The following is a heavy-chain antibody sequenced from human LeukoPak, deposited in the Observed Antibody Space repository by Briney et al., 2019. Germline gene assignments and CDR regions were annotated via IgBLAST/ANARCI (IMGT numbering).Heavy chain of an antibody. V-gene: IGHV3-23*01. CDR3: ARDLNWGSLACVGY. CDR2: ISGTGDYT. CDR1: GFTFRNYA. Sequence: PGRSLRLSCAPSGFTFRNYAMSWVRQAPGKGLEWVSGISGTGDYTYYADSVKGRFTISRDNSKNMLSLQMNSLRADDTAVYYCARDLNWGSLACVGYWGQGTLVTVSS. D-gene: IGHD7-27*01. J-gene: IGHJ4*02.